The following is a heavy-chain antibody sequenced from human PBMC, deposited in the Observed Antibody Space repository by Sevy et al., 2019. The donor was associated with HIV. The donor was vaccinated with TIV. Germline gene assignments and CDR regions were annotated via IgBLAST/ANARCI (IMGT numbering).Heavy chain of an antibody. J-gene: IGHJ4*02. D-gene: IGHD6-19*01. CDR1: GFTFSSYA. V-gene: IGHV3-23*01. CDR2: ISGSGGST. CDR3: AKGAEGIAVAGTTFGY. Sequence: GGSLRLSCAASGFTFSSYAMSWVRQAPGKGLEWVSAISGSGGSTDYADSVKGRFTISRDNSKNTLYLQMNSLRAEDTAVYYGAKGAEGIAVAGTTFGYWGQGTLVTVSS.